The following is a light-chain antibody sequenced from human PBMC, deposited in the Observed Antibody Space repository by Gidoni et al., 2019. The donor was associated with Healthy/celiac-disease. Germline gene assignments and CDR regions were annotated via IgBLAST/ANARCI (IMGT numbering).Light chain of an antibody. CDR2: GAS. J-gene: IGKJ1*01. CDR3: QQYNNWLRT. V-gene: IGKV3-15*01. CDR1: QSVSSN. Sequence: ELVMTQSPATLSVSPGERATLSCRASQSVSSNLAWYQQKPGQAPRLLIYGASTRATGIPARFSGSGSGKEFNLTISSLQSEDFAVYYCQQYNNWLRTFGQGTKVEIK.